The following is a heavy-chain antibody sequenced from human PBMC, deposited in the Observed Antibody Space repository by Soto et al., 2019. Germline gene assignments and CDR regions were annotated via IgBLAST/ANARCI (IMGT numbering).Heavy chain of an antibody. Sequence: QVQLVQSGAEVKKPGASVKVSCKVSGYTLTELSMHWVRQAPGKGLEWMGGFDPEDGETIYAQKFQGRVTMTEDTSTDTAYMELSSLRSEDTAVYYCAKDLGKGGSGKYNYDYYGMDVWGQGTTVTVSS. CDR1: GYTLTELS. J-gene: IGHJ6*02. CDR3: AKDLGKGGSGKYNYDYYGMDV. CDR2: FDPEDGET. D-gene: IGHD3-10*01. V-gene: IGHV1-24*01.